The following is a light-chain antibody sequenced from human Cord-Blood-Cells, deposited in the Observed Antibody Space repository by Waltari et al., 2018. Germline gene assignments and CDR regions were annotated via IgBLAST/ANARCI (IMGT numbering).Light chain of an antibody. CDR3: QQLNSYPIT. CDR2: AAS. CDR1: QGFSSY. Sequence: IQLTQSPSFLSASVGASVTITCRASQGFSSYLAWYQQKPGKAPKLLIYAASTLQSGVPSRFSGSGSGTEFTLTISSLQPEDFATYYCQQLNSYPITFGQGTRLEIK. J-gene: IGKJ5*01. V-gene: IGKV1-9*01.